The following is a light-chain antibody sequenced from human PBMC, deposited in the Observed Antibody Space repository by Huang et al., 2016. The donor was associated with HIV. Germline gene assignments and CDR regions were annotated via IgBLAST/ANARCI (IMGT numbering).Light chain of an antibody. CDR2: AAS. J-gene: IGKJ1*01. Sequence: DVQMTQSPPSGSASVGDRVTITCRASQSIRNDLNWYQQRPGEAPKLLIYAASSLQSGVPSRFSGGGSGTDFALTISSLQPEDFATYYCHQSYNNPWTFGQGTKVESK. V-gene: IGKV1-39*01. CDR1: QSIRND. CDR3: HQSYNNPWT.